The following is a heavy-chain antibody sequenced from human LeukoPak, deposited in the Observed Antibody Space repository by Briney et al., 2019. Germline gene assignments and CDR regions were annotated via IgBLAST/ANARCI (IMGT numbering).Heavy chain of an antibody. CDR3: AKSATSLNFDY. J-gene: IGHJ4*02. CDR2: ISSSGGST. CDR1: GFTFSSYA. Sequence: PGGSLRLSSAASGFTFSSYAMSWVRQAPGKGLEWVSAISSSGGSTYYADSVKGRFTISRANPKNTLYLQMNSLRAEDTAVYYCAKSATSLNFDYWGQGTLVTVSS. V-gene: IGHV3-23*01.